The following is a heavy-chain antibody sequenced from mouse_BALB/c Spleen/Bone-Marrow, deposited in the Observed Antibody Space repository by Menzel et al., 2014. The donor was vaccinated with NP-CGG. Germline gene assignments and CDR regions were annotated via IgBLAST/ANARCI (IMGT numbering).Heavy chain of an antibody. D-gene: IGHD3-1*01. CDR2: ISNGGGST. CDR3: ARHVGNPYAMDY. J-gene: IGHJ4*01. CDR1: GFTFSSYT. Sequence: DVQLQEPGGGLVQPGGSLKLSCAASGFTFSSYTMSWVRQTPEKRLEWVAYISNGGGSTYYPDTVKGRFTISRDNAKNTLYLQMSGLKSEDTAMYYCARHVGNPYAMDYWGQGTSVTVSS. V-gene: IGHV5-12-2*01.